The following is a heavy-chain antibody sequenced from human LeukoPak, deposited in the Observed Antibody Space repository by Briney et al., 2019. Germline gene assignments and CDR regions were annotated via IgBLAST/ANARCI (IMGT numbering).Heavy chain of an antibody. V-gene: IGHV3-21*04. Sequence: GGSLRLSCEASGFTFRTHSMNWVRQAPGNGLEWVSSITKSSTYVYYADSVKGRFTISRDNANNSLFLQMNNLGVEDTGVYYCARGSGVHVWGQGTLVIVSS. J-gene: IGHJ4*02. CDR2: ITKSSTYV. CDR1: GFTFRTHS. CDR3: ARGSGVHV. D-gene: IGHD3-10*01.